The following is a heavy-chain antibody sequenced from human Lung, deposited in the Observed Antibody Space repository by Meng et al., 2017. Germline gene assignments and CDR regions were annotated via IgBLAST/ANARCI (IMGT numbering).Heavy chain of an antibody. V-gene: IGHV1-18*01. D-gene: IGHD6-19*01. J-gene: IGHJ4*02. Sequence: QVHLVQSGLEVKKPGASAKGSCKASGYTFTTYGISWLRQAPGQGLEWMGWIDPGNGNRDFAEKFQDRLTMSNDTSSSTVYMELTRLTSDDTAVYYCARDRQWLFDYWGQGALVTVSS. CDR1: GYTFTTYG. CDR2: IDPGNGNR. CDR3: ARDRQWLFDY.